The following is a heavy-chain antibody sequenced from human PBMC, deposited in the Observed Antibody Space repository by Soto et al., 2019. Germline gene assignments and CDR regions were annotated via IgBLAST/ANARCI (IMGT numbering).Heavy chain of an antibody. Sequence: TSETLSLTCTVSGGSISSYYWSWIRQPPGKGLEWIGYIYYSGSTNYNPSLKSRVTISVDTSKNKFSLKLSSVTAADTAVYYCARTTLSRWLQLGTWYYFDYWGQGTLVTVSS. CDR2: IYYSGST. V-gene: IGHV4-59*01. CDR1: GGSISSYY. J-gene: IGHJ4*02. CDR3: ARTTLSRWLQLGTWYYFDY. D-gene: IGHD5-12*01.